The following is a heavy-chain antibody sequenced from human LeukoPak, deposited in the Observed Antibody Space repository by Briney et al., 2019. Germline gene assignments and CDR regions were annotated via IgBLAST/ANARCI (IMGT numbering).Heavy chain of an antibody. CDR3: ARVKAVGVPVAIDAYFDYGMDV. V-gene: IGHV1-69*02. CDR1: GGTFSKNS. D-gene: IGHD3-16*01. J-gene: IGHJ6*02. CDR2: TIPIVGVE. Sequence: ASVKVSCKVSGGTFSKNSISWVRQAPGQGLEWMGRTIPIVGVEHCAQKFQGRVTITADMSTSTAYMDLSSLGSDDTAVYYCARVKAVGVPVAIDAYFDYGMDVWGQGTTVIVSS.